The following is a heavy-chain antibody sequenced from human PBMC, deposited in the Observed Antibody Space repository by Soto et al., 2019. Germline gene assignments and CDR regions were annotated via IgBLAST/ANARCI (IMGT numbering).Heavy chain of an antibody. CDR3: ARGSLYGMDV. J-gene: IGHJ6*02. V-gene: IGHV3-74*01. D-gene: IGHD1-26*01. CDR2: IDSDGSST. Sequence: EVQLVEPGGGLVQPGWSLRVSCEASGFTFGSYWMNWVRQAPGKGLVWVSRIDSDGSSTTYADSVKSRFTTSRDNAKNTLYLKMSSLRGEDTAVYYCARGSLYGMDVWGQGTTVTVSS. CDR1: GFTFGSYW.